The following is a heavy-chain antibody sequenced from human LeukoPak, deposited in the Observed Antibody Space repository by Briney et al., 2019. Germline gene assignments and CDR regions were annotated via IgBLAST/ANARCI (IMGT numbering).Heavy chain of an antibody. D-gene: IGHD6-6*01. CDR1: GYTFTRYY. CDR2: INPSGGST. J-gene: IGHJ4*02. CDR3: ARDLVGSSSG. Sequence: GASVKVSCKASGYTFTRYYIHWVRQAPGQGLEWMGVINPSGGSTTHARKFQGRVTMTRDTSTGTVYMDLSSLRSEDTAVYYCARDLVGSSSGWGQGTLVTVSS. V-gene: IGHV1-46*01.